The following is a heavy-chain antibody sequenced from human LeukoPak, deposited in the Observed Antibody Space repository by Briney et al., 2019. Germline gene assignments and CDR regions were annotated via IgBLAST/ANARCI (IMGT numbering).Heavy chain of an antibody. J-gene: IGHJ4*03. CDR1: GYSFTNYW. CDR2: IYPADSDT. V-gene: IGHV5-51*01. CDR3: ARQSRDGSKTRGYYFDY. D-gene: IGHD3-10*01. Sequence: AQSLQISCQVSGYSFTNYWIGWVRQMPGKGLESMGIIYPADSDTTYSPSFQGQVTISADKSISTVYLQWSSLKASDTAMYYCARQSRDGSKTRGYYFDYWGHGTLVTISS.